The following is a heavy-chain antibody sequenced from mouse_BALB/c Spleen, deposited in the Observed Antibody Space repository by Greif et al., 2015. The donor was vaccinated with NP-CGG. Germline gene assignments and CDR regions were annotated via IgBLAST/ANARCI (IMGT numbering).Heavy chain of an antibody. D-gene: IGHD2-14*01. Sequence: VQLQQSGAEPVKPGASVKLSCKASGYTFTEYIIHWVKQRSGQGLEWIGWFYPGSGSIKYNEKFKDKATLTADKSSSTVYMELSRLTSEDSAVYFCARHGVYRYDEVYAMDYWGQGTSVTVSS. CDR2: FYPGSGSI. CDR1: GYTFTEYI. CDR3: ARHGVYRYDEVYAMDY. J-gene: IGHJ4*01. V-gene: IGHV1-62-2*01.